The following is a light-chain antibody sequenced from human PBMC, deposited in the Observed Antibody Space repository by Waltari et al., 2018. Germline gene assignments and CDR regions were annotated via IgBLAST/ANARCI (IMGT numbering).Light chain of an antibody. J-gene: IGLJ2*01. CDR3: QSPDSSGTKVV. V-gene: IGLV3-25*03. Sequence: SYELTQPPSVSVSPGQTARTTCSGDALTKQYAYWYQQKPGQAPVVVIYKDSERPSGIPGXFSGSSSGTTVTLTISGVQAEDEADYYCQSPDSSGTKVVFGGGTKLTVL. CDR2: KDS. CDR1: ALTKQY.